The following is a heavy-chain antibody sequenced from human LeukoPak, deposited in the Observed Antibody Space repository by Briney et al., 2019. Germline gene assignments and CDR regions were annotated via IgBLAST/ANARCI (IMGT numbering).Heavy chain of an antibody. D-gene: IGHD3-3*01. V-gene: IGHV3-21*01. CDR3: ARAGITILDYYYYYMDV. CDR2: ISSRGRYI. CDR1: GISFTDYS. J-gene: IGHJ6*03. Sequence: GGSLRLSCAASGISFTDYSMNWVRQTPGRGLEWVAGISSRGRYIYYADSMYGRFTISRDNARNSLFLQMNSLRVEDTAVYYCARAGITILDYYYYYMDVWGKGTTVTVSS.